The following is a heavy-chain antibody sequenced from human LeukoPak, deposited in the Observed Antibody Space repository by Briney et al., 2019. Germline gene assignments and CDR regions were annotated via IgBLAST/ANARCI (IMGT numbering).Heavy chain of an antibody. Sequence: PSETLSLTCSVSGASISGGTYYWGWIRQPPGKGLEWIGSIYYTGSTYDNPSLKSRVTISVGTSKNQFSLKLSSVTAADTAVYYCARRGGSGRAFDYWGQGTLVTVSS. J-gene: IGHJ4*02. CDR3: ARRGGSGRAFDY. CDR2: IYYTGST. D-gene: IGHD1-26*01. V-gene: IGHV4-39*01. CDR1: GASISGGTYY.